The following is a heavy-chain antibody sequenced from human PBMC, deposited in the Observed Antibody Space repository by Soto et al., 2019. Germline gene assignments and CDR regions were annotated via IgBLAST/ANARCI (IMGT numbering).Heavy chain of an antibody. CDR1: GGSFSGYY. Sequence: SETLSLTCAVYGGSFSGYYWSWIRQPPGRGLEWIGEINHSGSTNYNPSLKSRVTISVDTSKNQFSLKLSSVTAADTAVYYCARAYGGNSPYWGQGTLVTVSS. J-gene: IGHJ4*02. D-gene: IGHD4-17*01. V-gene: IGHV4-34*01. CDR3: ARAYGGNSPY. CDR2: INHSGST.